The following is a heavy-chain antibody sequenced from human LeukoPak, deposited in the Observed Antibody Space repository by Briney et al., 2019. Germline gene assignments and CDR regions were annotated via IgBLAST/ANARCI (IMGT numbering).Heavy chain of an antibody. CDR1: GFTFSSYA. J-gene: IGHJ5*02. D-gene: IGHD3-10*01. Sequence: PGGSLRLSCAASGFTFSSYAMSWVRQAPGKGLEWVSAISGSGGSTYYADSVKGRFTISRDNSKNTQYMQMNSLRAEDTAVYYCAKDGVGRYYYGSGSYSWGQGTLVTVSS. CDR2: ISGSGGST. CDR3: AKDGVGRYYYGSGSYS. V-gene: IGHV3-23*01.